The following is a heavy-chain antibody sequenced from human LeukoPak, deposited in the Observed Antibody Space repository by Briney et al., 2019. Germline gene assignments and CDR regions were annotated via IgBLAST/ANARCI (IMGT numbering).Heavy chain of an antibody. Sequence: GGSLRLSCAASGFTFRIYGMSWVRQAPGKGLEWVSAISGSGDNTYYADSVKGRFTVSRDNSKNTLYVQMKSLRAEDTAVYYCAKDFVVVPGNVNYFDYWGQGTLVTVSS. CDR3: AKDFVVVPGNVNYFDY. V-gene: IGHV3-23*01. CDR1: GFTFRIYG. J-gene: IGHJ4*02. D-gene: IGHD2-21*02. CDR2: ISGSGDNT.